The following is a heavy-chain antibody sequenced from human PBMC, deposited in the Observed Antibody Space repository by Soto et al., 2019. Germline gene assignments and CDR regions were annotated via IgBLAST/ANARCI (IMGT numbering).Heavy chain of an antibody. J-gene: IGHJ6*04. Sequence: GGSLRLSCAASGFTFSSYSMNWVRQAPGKGLEWVSYISSSSSTIYYADSVKGRFTISRDNAKNSLYLQMNSLRAEDTAVYYSARDLGVVPDHVGGKGTTVTVSS. D-gene: IGHD3-3*01. CDR3: ARDLGVVPDHV. V-gene: IGHV3-48*01. CDR1: GFTFSSYS. CDR2: ISSSSSTI.